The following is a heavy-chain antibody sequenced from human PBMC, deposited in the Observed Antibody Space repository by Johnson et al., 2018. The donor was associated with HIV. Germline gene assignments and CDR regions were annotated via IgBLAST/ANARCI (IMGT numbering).Heavy chain of an antibody. CDR1: GFTVSSNY. CDR2: ISGSGGST. Sequence: VQLVESGGGLVQPGGSLRLSCAASGFTVSSNYMSWVRQAPGKGLEWVSAISGSGGSTYYADSVKGRFTISRDNSKNTLYLQMNSLRAEDTALYYCARVGAIAAGGAFDIWGQGTMVTVSS. V-gene: IGHV3-23*04. J-gene: IGHJ3*02. CDR3: ARVGAIAAGGAFDI. D-gene: IGHD6-13*01.